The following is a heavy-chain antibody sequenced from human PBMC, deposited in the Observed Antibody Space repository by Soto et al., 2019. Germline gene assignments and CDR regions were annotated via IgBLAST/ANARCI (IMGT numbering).Heavy chain of an antibody. Sequence: QVQLVQSGAEVKKPGASVKVSCKASGYTFTSYDINWVRQATGQGLERMGWMNPNSGNTGYAQKFQGRVTMPRNTSRSTAYMELSSLRSEDTAVYYCAKCPGSCYYYYMDVWGKGTTVTVSS. CDR2: MNPNSGNT. V-gene: IGHV1-8*01. D-gene: IGHD6-13*01. J-gene: IGHJ6*03. CDR1: GYTFTSYD. CDR3: AKCPGSCYYYYMDV.